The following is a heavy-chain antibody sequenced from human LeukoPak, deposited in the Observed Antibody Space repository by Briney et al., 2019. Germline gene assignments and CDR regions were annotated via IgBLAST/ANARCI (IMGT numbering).Heavy chain of an antibody. CDR2: IYYSGST. V-gene: IGHV4-39*07. CDR1: GGSISSSSYY. Sequence: PSETLSLTCTVSGGSISSSSYYWGWIRQPPGKGLEWIGSIYYSGSTYYNPSLKSRVTISVDTSKNQFSLKLSSVTAADTAVYYCARETNGSGSSSNFDYWGQGTLVTVSS. CDR3: ARETNGSGSSSNFDY. J-gene: IGHJ4*02. D-gene: IGHD3-10*01.